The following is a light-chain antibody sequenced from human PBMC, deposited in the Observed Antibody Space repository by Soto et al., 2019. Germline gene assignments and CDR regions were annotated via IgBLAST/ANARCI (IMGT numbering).Light chain of an antibody. CDR2: KAS. CDR3: HQYDSAPLT. J-gene: IGKJ4*01. V-gene: IGKV1-5*03. Sequence: DVQMTQSPSTLSASVGDRVTITCQASQNVNTWLAWYQQKPGRAPNLLIHKASTLETGVPSRFSGSGSGTEFTLSISSLQPDDFATYYCHQYDSAPLTFGGGTKVEI. CDR1: QNVNTW.